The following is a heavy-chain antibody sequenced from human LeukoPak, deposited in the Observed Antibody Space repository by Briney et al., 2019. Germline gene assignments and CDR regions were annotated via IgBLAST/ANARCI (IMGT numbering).Heavy chain of an antibody. D-gene: IGHD5-18*01. J-gene: IGHJ4*02. Sequence: GGSLRLSCAASGLTFSSSWMTWVRQAPGKGLEWVANIKPDGSEKYYVDSVKGRFTISRDNDKNSLYLQMNSLRTEDTAVYYCAREGAGYTYGEDYWGQGTLVTVSS. CDR2: IKPDGSEK. CDR1: GLTFSSSW. V-gene: IGHV3-7*03. CDR3: AREGAGYTYGEDY.